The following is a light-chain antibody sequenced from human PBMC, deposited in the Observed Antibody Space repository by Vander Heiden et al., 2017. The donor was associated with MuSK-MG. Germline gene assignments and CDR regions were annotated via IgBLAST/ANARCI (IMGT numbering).Light chain of an antibody. V-gene: IGLV1-44*01. CDR1: RSNIGSYT. Sequence: QSVLTQPPSASGTPGQRVTISCSGSRSNIGSYTLNWYHRLPGTAPKPTSNSNNQRPSGVPDRFSASKSGTSASLDISGLRSEDEADYYCAAWDNSLNGVVFGGGTKLTVL. CDR2: SNN. CDR3: AAWDNSLNGVV. J-gene: IGLJ2*01.